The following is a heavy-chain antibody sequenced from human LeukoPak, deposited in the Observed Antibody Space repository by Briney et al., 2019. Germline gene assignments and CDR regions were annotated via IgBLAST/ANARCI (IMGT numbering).Heavy chain of an antibody. CDR3: ARERYYDSSGYLGLFDY. CDR2: IYYSGST. Sequence: PSETLSLTCSVSGGSISSGDYYWSWIRQPPGKGLEWIGYIYYSGSTYYNPSLKSRVTISVDTSKNQFSLKLSSVTAADTAVYYCARERYYDSSGYLGLFDYWGQGTLVTVSS. CDR1: GGSISSGDYY. J-gene: IGHJ4*02. D-gene: IGHD3-22*01. V-gene: IGHV4-30-4*01.